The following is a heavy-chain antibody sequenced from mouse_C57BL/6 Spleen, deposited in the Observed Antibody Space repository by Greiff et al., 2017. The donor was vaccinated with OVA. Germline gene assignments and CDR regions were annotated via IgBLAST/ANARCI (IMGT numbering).Heavy chain of an antibody. Sequence: QVQLKQPGAELVKPGASVKLSCKASGYTFTSYWMHWVKQRPERGLEWIGRIDPYSGGTKYNEKFKSKATLTVDKPSSTAYMQLSSLTSEDSAVYYCARSYGNYPEMDYWGQGTSVTVSS. D-gene: IGHD2-10*02. CDR1: GYTFTSYW. CDR3: ARSYGNYPEMDY. V-gene: IGHV1-72*01. J-gene: IGHJ4*01. CDR2: IDPYSGGT.